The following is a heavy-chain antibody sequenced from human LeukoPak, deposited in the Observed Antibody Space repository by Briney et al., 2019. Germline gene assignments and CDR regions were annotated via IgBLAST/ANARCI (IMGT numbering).Heavy chain of an antibody. CDR2: IIPILGIA. CDR1: GGTFSSYA. Sequence: GASVKVSCKASGGTFSSYAISWVRQAPGQGLEWMGRIIPILGIANYAQKFQGRVTITADKSTSTAYMELSSLRSEDTAVYYCARMGLLPLAYYYYGMDVWGQGTTVTVSS. J-gene: IGHJ6*02. V-gene: IGHV1-69*04. D-gene: IGHD3-22*01. CDR3: ARMGLLPLAYYYYGMDV.